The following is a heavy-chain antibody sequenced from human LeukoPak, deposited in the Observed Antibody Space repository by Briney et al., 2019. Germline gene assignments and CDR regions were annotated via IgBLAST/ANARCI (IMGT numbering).Heavy chain of an antibody. CDR2: VYYSGNT. D-gene: IGHD2/OR15-2a*01. V-gene: IGHV4-59*01. J-gene: IGHJ3*02. CDR1: GGSISSDY. CDR3: ASSISPGPLDGFDI. Sequence: SETLSLTCTVSGGSISSDYWSWIRQPPGKGLEWIGYVYYSGNTNYNPSLKSRVTISLDTSKNQFSLKLSSVTAADTAVYYCASSISPGPLDGFDIWGQGTMVTVSS.